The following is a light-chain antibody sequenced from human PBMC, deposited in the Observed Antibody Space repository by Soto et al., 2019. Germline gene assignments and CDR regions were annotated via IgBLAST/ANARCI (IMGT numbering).Light chain of an antibody. J-gene: IGKJ2*01. CDR3: QQSYSTPDT. V-gene: IGKV3-11*01. CDR2: DAS. Sequence: EVLLTQSPATLSVSPGESVTLSCRASQSINTFLAWYQQKPGQAPRLLIYDASSRAAGVPARFSGRGSGTDFTLTINSLEPEDFATYSCQQSYSTPDTFGQGTKLEIK. CDR1: QSINTF.